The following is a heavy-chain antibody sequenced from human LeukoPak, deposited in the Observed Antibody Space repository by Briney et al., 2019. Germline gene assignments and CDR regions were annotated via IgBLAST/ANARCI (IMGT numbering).Heavy chain of an antibody. Sequence: PSETLSLTCTVSGGSISRNYWSWIRQPPGKGLEWIGYLYNSGSTSYNPSLKSRATISGDTSKNQFSLKLSSVTAADTAVYYCARVRAVIIAGGYYYYMDVWGKGTTVTVSS. CDR3: ARVRAVIIAGGYYYYMDV. J-gene: IGHJ6*03. CDR1: GGSISRNY. D-gene: IGHD3-3*01. V-gene: IGHV4-59*08. CDR2: LYNSGST.